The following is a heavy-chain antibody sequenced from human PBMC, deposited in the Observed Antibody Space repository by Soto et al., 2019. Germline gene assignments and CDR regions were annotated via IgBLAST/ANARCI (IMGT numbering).Heavy chain of an antibody. CDR2: LIPILGTA. V-gene: IGHV1-69*01. Sequence: QVQLVQSGAEVKKPGSSVKVSYKASGGTFSTYAISWVRQAPGQGLEWMGGLIPILGTADYAQKLQGRVTITADESTSTAYMELSGLRSEDTAVYYCARFSSATKLGSGLDYWGQGTLVTVSS. CDR3: ARFSSATKLGSGLDY. CDR1: GGTFSTYA. J-gene: IGHJ4*02. D-gene: IGHD2-15*01.